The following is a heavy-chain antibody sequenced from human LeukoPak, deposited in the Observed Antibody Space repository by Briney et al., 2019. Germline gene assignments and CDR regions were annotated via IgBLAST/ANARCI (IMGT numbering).Heavy chain of an antibody. CDR3: AGRRDGYNYDYYMDV. CDR2: IWYDGSNK. J-gene: IGHJ6*03. D-gene: IGHD5-24*01. V-gene: IGHV3-33*01. Sequence: PGRSLRLSCAASGFTFSSYGMHWVRQAPGKGLEWVAVIWYDGSNKYYADSVKGRFTISRDNSKNTLYLQMNSLRAEDTAVYYCAGRRDGYNYDYYMDVWGKGTTVTVSS. CDR1: GFTFSSYG.